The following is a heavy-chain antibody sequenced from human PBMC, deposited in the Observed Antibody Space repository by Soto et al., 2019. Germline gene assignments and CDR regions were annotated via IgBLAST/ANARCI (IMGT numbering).Heavy chain of an antibody. CDR2: IIPILNLV. CDR3: ATATESTPGGRWDV. CDR1: GDSFNDYA. Sequence: VQLEQSETEVRKPGSSVKLSCKPSGDSFNDYAISWVRQAPGQGLEWMGGIIPILNLVRYAEKFQGRVTISATDSTGTAYLEVTRLRSEDTATDYYATATESTPGGRWDVWGLGTTVSVSS. D-gene: IGHD3-16*01. J-gene: IGHJ6*02. V-gene: IGHV1-69*01.